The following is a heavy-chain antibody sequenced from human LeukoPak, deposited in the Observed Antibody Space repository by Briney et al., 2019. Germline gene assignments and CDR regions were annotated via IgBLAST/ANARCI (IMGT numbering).Heavy chain of an antibody. J-gene: IGHJ4*02. D-gene: IGHD6-25*01. Sequence: ASVKVSCKASGYTFTSYYMHWVRQSPGQGLEWMGIINPIGVSTGYAQKFQGRVTMTRATSTTTGYIELSSLRAEDTTVYYCARAPQAAAAPYFDSWGQGNLVTASS. CDR1: GYTFTSYY. V-gene: IGHV1-46*01. CDR3: ARAPQAAAAPYFDS. CDR2: INPIGVST.